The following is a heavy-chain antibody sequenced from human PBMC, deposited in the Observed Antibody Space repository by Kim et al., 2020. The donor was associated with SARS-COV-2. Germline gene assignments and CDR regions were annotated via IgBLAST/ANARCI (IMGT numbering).Heavy chain of an antibody. D-gene: IGHD3-22*01. J-gene: IGHJ4*02. CDR3: ARGRYYDSSGSTRAGQYYFDY. Sequence: SETLSLTCAVYGGSFSGYYWSWIRQPPGKGLEWIGEINHSGSTNYNPSLKSRVTISVDTSKNQFSLKLSSVTAADTAVYYCARGRYYDSSGSTRAGQYYFDYWGQGTLDTVSS. CDR1: GGSFSGYY. CDR2: INHSGST. V-gene: IGHV4-34*01.